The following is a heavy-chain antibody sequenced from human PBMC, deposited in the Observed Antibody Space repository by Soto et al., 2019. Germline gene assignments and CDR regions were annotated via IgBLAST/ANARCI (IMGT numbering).Heavy chain of an antibody. J-gene: IGHJ4*02. CDR2: INPNSGGT. D-gene: IGHD6-19*01. Sequence: GASVKVSCKASGYTFTGHYMHWVRQAPGQGLEWMGWINPNSGGTNYAQKFQGWVTMTRDTSISTAYMELSRLRSDDTAVYYCARAFPSPYSSGWGYRGQGTLVTVSS. CDR1: GYTFTGHY. CDR3: ARAFPSPYSSGWGY. V-gene: IGHV1-2*04.